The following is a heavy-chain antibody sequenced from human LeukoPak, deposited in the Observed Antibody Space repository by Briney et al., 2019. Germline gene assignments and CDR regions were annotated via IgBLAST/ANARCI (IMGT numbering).Heavy chain of an antibody. CDR1: GYSLSSDYSLNSGFY. D-gene: IGHD3-22*01. J-gene: IGHJ1*01. V-gene: IGHV4-38-2*02. Sequence: SETLSLTCTFSGYSLSSDYSLNSGFYWGWIRQPPGKGLEWIGSIQHSDSIYYNPSFKSRVTISVDLSRNHLSLKLTSLTAADTAVYYCARDPGPPYYYDSSGYLQHWGQGTLVTVSS. CDR3: ARDPGPPYYYDSSGYLQH. CDR2: IQHSDSI.